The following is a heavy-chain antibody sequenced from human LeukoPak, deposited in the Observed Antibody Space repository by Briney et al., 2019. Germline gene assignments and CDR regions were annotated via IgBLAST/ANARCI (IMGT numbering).Heavy chain of an antibody. CDR3: AEDSPGYASSWYEDN. J-gene: IGHJ4*02. CDR1: GFIFSSYA. Sequence: GGSLRLSCAGSGFIFSSYAVSWVRQAPGKGLEWVSVIGGSGADTFYAESVKGRFIISGDNSKNRVYLQLNSLRAEDTAVYYCAEDSPGYASSWYEDNWGQGTLVTVAS. V-gene: IGHV3-23*01. CDR2: IGGSGADT. D-gene: IGHD6-13*01.